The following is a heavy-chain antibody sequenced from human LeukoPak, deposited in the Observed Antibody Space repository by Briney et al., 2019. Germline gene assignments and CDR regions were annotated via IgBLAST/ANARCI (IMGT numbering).Heavy chain of an antibody. J-gene: IGHJ4*02. CDR1: GFTFSSYA. CDR2: ISGSGGST. V-gene: IGHV3-23*01. D-gene: IGHD3-3*01. CDR3: AKDHRYYDFWSGYYPAPFDY. Sequence: PGGSLRLSCAASGFTFSSYAMSWVRQAPGKGLEWVSAISGSGGSTYYADCVKGRFTISRDNSKNTLYLQMNSLRAEDTAVYYCAKDHRYYDFWSGYYPAPFDYWGQGTLVTVSS.